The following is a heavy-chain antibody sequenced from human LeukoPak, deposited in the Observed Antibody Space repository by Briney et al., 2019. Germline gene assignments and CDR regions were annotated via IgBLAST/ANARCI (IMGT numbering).Heavy chain of an antibody. CDR2: MYYSGST. CDR3: ARLSITISGFDY. Sequence: PSETLSLTCTVSGGSISSSNYYWGWIRQPPGKGLEWIGSMYYSGSTYYNPSLKSRVTISVDTSKNQFSLKLSSVTAADTAVYYCARLSITISGFDYWGQGTLVTVSS. CDR1: GGSISSSNYY. V-gene: IGHV4-39*01. J-gene: IGHJ4*02. D-gene: IGHD1-14*01.